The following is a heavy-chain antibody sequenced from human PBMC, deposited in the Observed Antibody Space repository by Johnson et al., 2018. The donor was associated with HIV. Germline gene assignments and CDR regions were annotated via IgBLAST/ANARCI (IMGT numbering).Heavy chain of an antibody. CDR1: GFTFSNNA. V-gene: IGHV3-66*01. CDR2: IYSGGST. D-gene: IGHD3-10*01. J-gene: IGHJ3*02. Sequence: VQLVESGGGLVQPGGSLRLSCAASGFTFSNNAMSWVRQAPGKGLEWVSVIYSGGSTFYADSVKGRFTISRDNSKNTLYLQMNSLRTEDTAVYYCARGLLWFGELLEAFDIWGQGTMVTVSA. CDR3: ARGLLWFGELLEAFDI.